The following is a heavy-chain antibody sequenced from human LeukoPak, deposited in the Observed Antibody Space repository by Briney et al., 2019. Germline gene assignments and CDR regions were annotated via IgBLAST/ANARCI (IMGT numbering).Heavy chain of an antibody. J-gene: IGHJ3*02. CDR3: ARSPMVRGLIYLDI. V-gene: IGHV3-64*01. CDR2: ISSNGGST. Sequence: PGGSLRLSCAASGFTFSSYAMHWVRQAPGKGLEYVSAISSNGGSTYYANSVKGRFTISRDNSKNTLYLQMGSLRAEDMAVYYCARSPMVRGLIYLDIWGQGTMVTVSS. CDR1: GFTFSSYA. D-gene: IGHD3-10*01.